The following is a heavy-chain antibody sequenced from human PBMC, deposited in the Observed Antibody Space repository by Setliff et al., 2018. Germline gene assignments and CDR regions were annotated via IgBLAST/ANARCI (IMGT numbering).Heavy chain of an antibody. D-gene: IGHD6-19*01. CDR2: IYYSGNT. CDR3: VRTDYSDGRYSMDV. V-gene: IGHV4-39*07. CDR1: GGSVSDSTYY. J-gene: IGHJ6*03. Sequence: SETLSLTCTVSGGSVSDSTYYWGWVRQPPGKGLEWIGSIYYSGNTNYNPSLKSRVTISVDKSTNQFSLKLNSVTAADTAVYYCVRTDYSDGRYSMDVWGKGTTVTVSS.